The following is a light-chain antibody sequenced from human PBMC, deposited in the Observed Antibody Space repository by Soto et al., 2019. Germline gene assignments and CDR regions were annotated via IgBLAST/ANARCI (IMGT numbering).Light chain of an antibody. J-gene: IGLJ2*01. Sequence: QSVLTQPASVSGSPGQSITISCTGTSSDVGSYNLVSWYQQHPGKAPKHMIYEGSKRPSGVSNRFSGSKSGNTASLTISGLQGEDEADYYCCSYAGSVVFGGGTKLTVL. V-gene: IGLV2-23*01. CDR3: CSYAGSVV. CDR1: SSDVGSYNL. CDR2: EGS.